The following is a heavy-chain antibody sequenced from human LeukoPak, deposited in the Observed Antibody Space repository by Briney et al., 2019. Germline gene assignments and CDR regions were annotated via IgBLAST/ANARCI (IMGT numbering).Heavy chain of an antibody. CDR2: MNPNNGNT. CDR3: AAPYSGFGQYYYYGMDV. Sequence: ASVKVSCKASGFTFTSYDINWVRQASGQGLEWMGWMNPNNGNTGYAQKFQGRVTMTRDTSISTAYMELRGLRSEDTAVYYCAAPYSGFGQYYYYGMDVWGQGTTVTVSS. J-gene: IGHJ6*02. V-gene: IGHV1-8*01. CDR1: GFTFTSYD. D-gene: IGHD5-12*01.